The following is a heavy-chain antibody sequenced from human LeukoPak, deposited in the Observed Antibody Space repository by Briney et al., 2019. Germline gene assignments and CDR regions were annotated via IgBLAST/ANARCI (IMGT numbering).Heavy chain of an antibody. CDR1: GFTFSSYS. D-gene: IGHD3-9*01. CDR3: ARDLNYYDILTGYTD. V-gene: IGHV3-21*01. CDR2: ISSSSSYI. Sequence: GGSLRLSCAASGFTFSSYSMNWVRQAPGKGLEWVSSISSSSSYIYYADSVKGRFTISRDNAKNSLYLQMNSLRAEDTAVYYCARDLNYYDILTGYTDWGQGTLVTVSS. J-gene: IGHJ4*02.